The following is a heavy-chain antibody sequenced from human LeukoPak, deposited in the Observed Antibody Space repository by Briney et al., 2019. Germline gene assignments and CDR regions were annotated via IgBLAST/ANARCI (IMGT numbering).Heavy chain of an antibody. Sequence: PGGSLRLSCAASGFTFSSYEMNWVRQAPGKGLEWVSYISSSGSTIYYADSVKGRFTISRDNAKNSLYLQMNSLRAEDTAVYYCASPYSSGSLDYWGQGTLVTVSS. V-gene: IGHV3-48*03. D-gene: IGHD3-10*01. J-gene: IGHJ4*02. CDR2: ISSSGSTI. CDR3: ASPYSSGSLDY. CDR1: GFTFSSYE.